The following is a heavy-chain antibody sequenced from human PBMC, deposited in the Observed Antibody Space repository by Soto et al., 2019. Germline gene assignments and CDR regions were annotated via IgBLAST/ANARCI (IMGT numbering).Heavy chain of an antibody. CDR1: GYTFTGYY. CDR2: IGPNRGDT. J-gene: IGHJ4*02. Sequence: QVQLVQSGAEVKKSGASVRVSCKASGYTFTGYYIHWVRQAPGQGPEWMGEIGPNRGDTRYAQKFQGRVTMTRDTSITTVYMELSNLSPDDTAVYYCGRGRSVEVVVFYWGQGTLVTVYS. CDR3: GRGRSVEVVVFY. V-gene: IGHV1-2*02. D-gene: IGHD3-22*01.